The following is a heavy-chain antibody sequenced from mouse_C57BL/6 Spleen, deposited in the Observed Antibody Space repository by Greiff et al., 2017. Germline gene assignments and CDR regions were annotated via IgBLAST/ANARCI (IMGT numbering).Heavy chain of an antibody. D-gene: IGHD1-1*01. J-gene: IGHJ1*03. CDR3: ARTITTVVDFDV. Sequence: QVQLQQPGAELVRPGTSVKLSCKASGYTFTSYWMHWVKQRPGQGLEWIGVIDPSDSYTNYNQKFKGKATLTVDTSSSTAYMQLSSLTSEDSAVYYCARTITTVVDFDVWGTGTTGTVSA. CDR2: IDPSDSYT. V-gene: IGHV1-59*01. CDR1: GYTFTSYW.